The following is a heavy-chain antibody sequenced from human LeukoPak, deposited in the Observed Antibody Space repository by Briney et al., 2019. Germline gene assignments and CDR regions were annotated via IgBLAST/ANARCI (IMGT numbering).Heavy chain of an antibody. Sequence: SETLSLTCTVCGGSISSYYWSWIRQHPGKGLEWIGYIYYSGSTNYNPSLKSRVTISVDTSKNQFSLKLSSVTAADTAVYYCARGLMMAVAGRGEFHYWGQGTLVTVSS. CDR1: GGSISSYY. CDR2: IYYSGST. J-gene: IGHJ4*02. V-gene: IGHV4-59*01. D-gene: IGHD6-13*01. CDR3: ARGLMMAVAGRGEFHY.